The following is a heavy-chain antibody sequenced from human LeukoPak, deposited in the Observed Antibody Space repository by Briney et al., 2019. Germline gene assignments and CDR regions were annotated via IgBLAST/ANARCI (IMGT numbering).Heavy chain of an antibody. CDR3: ATAPWVYSSSASSDWFDP. Sequence: GASVKVSCTASGYTFTSYGISWVRQAPGQGLEWMGWISAYNGNTNYAQKLQGRVTMTEDTSTDTAYMELSSLRSEDTAVYYCATAPWVYSSSASSDWFDPWGQGTLVTVSS. D-gene: IGHD6-6*01. J-gene: IGHJ5*02. CDR1: GYTFTSYG. V-gene: IGHV1-18*01. CDR2: ISAYNGNT.